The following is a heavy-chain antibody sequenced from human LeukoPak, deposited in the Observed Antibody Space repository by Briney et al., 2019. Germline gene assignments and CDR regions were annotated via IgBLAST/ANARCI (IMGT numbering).Heavy chain of an antibody. J-gene: IGHJ4*02. D-gene: IGHD5-18*01. Sequence: SETLSLTCTVSGGSISSYYWSWIRQPPGKGLEWIGYIYYSGSTNYNPSLKSRVTISVDTSKNQFSLKLSSVTAADTAVYYCAKCGYSYGCHYWGQGTLVTVSS. CDR2: IYYSGST. CDR3: AKCGYSYGCHY. V-gene: IGHV4-59*01. CDR1: GGSISSYY.